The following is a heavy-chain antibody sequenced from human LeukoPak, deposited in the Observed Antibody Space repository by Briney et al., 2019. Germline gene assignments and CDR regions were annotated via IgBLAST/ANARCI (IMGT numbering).Heavy chain of an antibody. D-gene: IGHD3-9*01. CDR1: GFTFSSYA. J-gene: IGHJ4*02. Sequence: GGSPRLSCAASGFTFSSYAMSWVRQAPGKGLEWVSAISGSGGSTYYADSVKGRFTISRDNSKNTLYLQMNSLRAEDTAVYYCAKRDILTGYFDYWGQGTLVTVSS. V-gene: IGHV3-23*01. CDR2: ISGSGGST. CDR3: AKRDILTGYFDY.